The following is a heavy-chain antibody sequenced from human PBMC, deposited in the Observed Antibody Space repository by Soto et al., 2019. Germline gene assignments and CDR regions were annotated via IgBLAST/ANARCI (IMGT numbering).Heavy chain of an antibody. CDR2: IYWDEDK. V-gene: IGHV2-5*02. CDR1: GFSLSTSGVG. J-gene: IGHJ4*02. D-gene: IGHD6-13*01. CDR3: ARRRRAAGGYYFDY. Sequence: QITLKESGPTLVKPTQTLTLTCSFSGFSLSTSGVGVGWIRQPPGKALEWLALIYWDEDKRYSPSLERRLTITRDTSKNQVVLTMTNMNPVDTATYYCARRRRAAGGYYFDYWGQGALITVSS.